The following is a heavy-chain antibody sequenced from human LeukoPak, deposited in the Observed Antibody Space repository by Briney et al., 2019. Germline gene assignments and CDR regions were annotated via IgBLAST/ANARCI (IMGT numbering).Heavy chain of an antibody. D-gene: IGHD3-22*01. V-gene: IGHV3-74*01. CDR1: GFTFNNYW. Sequence: PGGSLRLSCAASGFTFNNYWMHWVRQAPGKGLVWVSYISSDGSITSYADSVKGRFTISRDNAKNTLYLQMNSLRAEDTALYYCARDYHDRSGYRNWFDPWGQGTLVTVSS. CDR2: ISSDGSIT. CDR3: ARDYHDRSGYRNWFDP. J-gene: IGHJ5*02.